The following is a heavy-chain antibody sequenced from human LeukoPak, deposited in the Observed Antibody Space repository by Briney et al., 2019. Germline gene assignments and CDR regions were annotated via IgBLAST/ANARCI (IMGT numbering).Heavy chain of an antibody. CDR1: GGSMTNYY. CDR2: MYFSGRT. V-gene: IGHV4-4*07. D-gene: IGHD1-26*01. J-gene: IGHJ4*02. CDR3: ARVGSAGSYFDY. Sequence: PSETLSLTCTVSGGSMTNYYWSWIRQPAGKGLEWIGRMYFSGRTHYNPSLKSRVTMSVDTSKNQFSLKVSSVTAAYTAVYYCARVGSAGSYFDYWGQGTLVTVSS.